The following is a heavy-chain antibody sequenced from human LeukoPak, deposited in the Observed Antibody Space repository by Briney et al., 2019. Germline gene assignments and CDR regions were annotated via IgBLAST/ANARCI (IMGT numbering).Heavy chain of an antibody. J-gene: IGHJ3*01. D-gene: IGHD3/OR15-3a*01. V-gene: IGHV3-7*01. Sequence: GGSLRLSCAASGFTFGDTWMNWVRQVPGQGLEWVANIKQDGSEKFYVASVKGRFTISRDNGKSSLYLQMNSVRAEDTAVYYCGRVSWDWANYPFDVWGQGTKVTVSS. CDR3: GRVSWDWANYPFDV. CDR2: IKQDGSEK. CDR1: GFTFGDTW.